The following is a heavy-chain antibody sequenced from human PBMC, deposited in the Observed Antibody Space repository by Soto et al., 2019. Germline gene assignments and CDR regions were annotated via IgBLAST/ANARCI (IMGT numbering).Heavy chain of an antibody. D-gene: IGHD1-26*01. J-gene: IGHJ6*02. CDR3: AKSPTEWELQDYSYPMDV. Sequence: GGSLRLSCAASGFTFSSYGMHWVRQAPGKGLEWVAVIWYDGSNKYYADSVKGRFTISRDNSKNTLYLQMNSLRAEDTAVYYCAKSPTEWELQDYSYPMDVCGQGTTVTVSS. CDR2: IWYDGSNK. CDR1: GFTFSSYG. V-gene: IGHV3-30*02.